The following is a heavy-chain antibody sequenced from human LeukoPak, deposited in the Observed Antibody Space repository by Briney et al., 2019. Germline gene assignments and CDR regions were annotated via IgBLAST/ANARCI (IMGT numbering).Heavy chain of an antibody. CDR1: GYSFTSYW. V-gene: IGHV5-51*01. D-gene: IGHD5-18*01. J-gene: IGHJ3*02. CDR2: IYPGDSDT. Sequence: GESLKISCKGSGYSFTSYWIGWVRQMLGKGLEWMGIIYPGDSDTRYSPSFQGQVTISADKSISPAYLQWSSLKASDTAMYYCARRLTGGYSYGSYAFDIWGQGTMVTVSS. CDR3: ARRLTGGYSYGSYAFDI.